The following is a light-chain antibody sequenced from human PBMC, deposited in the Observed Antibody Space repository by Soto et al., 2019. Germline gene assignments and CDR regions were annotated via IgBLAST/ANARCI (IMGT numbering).Light chain of an antibody. CDR1: QSVSSN. Sequence: EIVMTQSPATLSVSPGERAALSCRASQSVSSNLAWYQQKPGQAPRLLIYGASTRATGIPARFSGSGSGTEFTLTISSLQSEYFPVYYCQQYNNFWTFGQGTKVEIK. J-gene: IGKJ1*01. CDR2: GAS. CDR3: QQYNNFWT. V-gene: IGKV3-15*01.